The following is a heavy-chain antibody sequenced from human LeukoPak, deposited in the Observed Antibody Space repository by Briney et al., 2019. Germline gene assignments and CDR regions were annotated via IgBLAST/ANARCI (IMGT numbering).Heavy chain of an antibody. Sequence: ASVKVSCKASGYTFTSYDINWVRQATGQGLEWMEWMTLHNGTTDYAPQFQRRVTMTRTTSLRTGYLELRSLRSEYAAVYYCPRRYYHITDPIWLDPWGQGTGVTVSS. J-gene: IGHJ5*02. CDR3: PRRYYHITDPIWLDP. D-gene: IGHD3-22*01. CDR2: MTLHNGTT. CDR1: GYTFTSYD. V-gene: IGHV1-8*01.